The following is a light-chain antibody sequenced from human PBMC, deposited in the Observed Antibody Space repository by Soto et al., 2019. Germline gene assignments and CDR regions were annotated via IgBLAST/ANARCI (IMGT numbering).Light chain of an antibody. J-gene: IGKJ4*01. CDR1: QSVLYSSNNKNY. Sequence: DIVMTQSPDSLAVSLGERATINCKSSQSVLYSSNNKNYLAWYQQKPGQPPKLLIYWASTRESGVPDRFSGSGSGTVFTLTISSLHAEDVAVYCCEQYYSTPLTFGGGTKVEIK. V-gene: IGKV4-1*01. CDR2: WAS. CDR3: EQYYSTPLT.